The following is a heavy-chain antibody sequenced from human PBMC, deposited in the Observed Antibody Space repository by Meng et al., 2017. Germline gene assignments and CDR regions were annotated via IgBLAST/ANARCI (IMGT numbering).Heavy chain of an antibody. CDR2: INHSGST. V-gene: IGHV4-34*01. Sequence: SETLSLTCAVYGGSYSGYYWSWIRQPPGKGLEWIGEINHSGSTNYNPSLKSRVTISVDTSKNQFSLKLSSVTAADTAVYYCASPSVDTQNWGHPTLVTPPS. CDR3: ASPSVDTQN. CDR1: GGSYSGYY. D-gene: IGHD5-18*01. J-gene: IGHJ4*01.